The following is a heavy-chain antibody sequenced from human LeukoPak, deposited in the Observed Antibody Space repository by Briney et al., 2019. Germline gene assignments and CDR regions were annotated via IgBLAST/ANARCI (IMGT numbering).Heavy chain of an antibody. Sequence: SETLSLTCTVSGPSISRGSYYCGWIRQPPGKGLEWIGTLHSSGTSYYNPSLKSRVTMSVDTSKNQFSLKVDSVTAADTAVYYCAADTTVWYRFDYWGRGNLVIVSS. CDR1: GPSISRGSYY. D-gene: IGHD6-19*01. V-gene: IGHV4-39*01. J-gene: IGHJ4*02. CDR3: AADTTVWYRFDY. CDR2: LHSSGTS.